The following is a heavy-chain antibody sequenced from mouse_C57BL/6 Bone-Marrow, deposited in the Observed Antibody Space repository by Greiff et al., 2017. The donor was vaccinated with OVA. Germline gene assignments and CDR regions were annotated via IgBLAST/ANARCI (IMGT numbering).Heavy chain of an antibody. Sequence: QVQLQQSGAELAKPGASVKLSCKASGYTFTSYWMHWVKQRPGQGLEWIGNINPSNGGTNYNEKFKSKATLTVDKSSSTAYMQLSSQTSEDSAVYYCARFDYERYFDVWGTGTTVTVSS. CDR1: GYTFTSYW. CDR3: ARFDYERYFDV. CDR2: INPSNGGT. V-gene: IGHV1-53*01. J-gene: IGHJ1*03. D-gene: IGHD2-4*01.